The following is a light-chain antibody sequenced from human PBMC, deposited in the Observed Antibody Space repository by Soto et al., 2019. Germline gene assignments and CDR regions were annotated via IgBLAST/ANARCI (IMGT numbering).Light chain of an antibody. CDR1: QSVSSW. V-gene: IGKV1-5*03. Sequence: DIQMTQSPSTLSASVGDRVTITCRASQSVSSWLAWYQQKPGKAPNLLIYTASSLESGVPSRFSGSGSGTEFTLTISILQPDDFATYYCQQYNSAWTFGQGTTVEIK. CDR2: TAS. J-gene: IGKJ1*01. CDR3: QQYNSAWT.